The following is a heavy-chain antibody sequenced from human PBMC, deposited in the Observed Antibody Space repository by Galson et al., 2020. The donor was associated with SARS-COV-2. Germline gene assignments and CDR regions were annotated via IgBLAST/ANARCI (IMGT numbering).Heavy chain of an antibody. D-gene: IGHD1-1*01. CDR1: GYDLTAYY. Sequence: GESLKISCTASGYDLTAYYLHWVRQAPAEGLEWMGWINPSSGGTNSAQRFQGRVTMTRDTSIATAYMELSRLTSDDTAVYYCARGGPTGTPFDWFDSWGQGTLVTVSS. CDR2: INPSSGGT. V-gene: IGHV1-2*02. CDR3: ARGGPTGTPFDWFDS. J-gene: IGHJ5*01.